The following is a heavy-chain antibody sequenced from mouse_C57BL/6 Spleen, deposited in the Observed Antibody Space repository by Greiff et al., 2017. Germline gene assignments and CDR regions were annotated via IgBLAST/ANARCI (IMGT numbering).Heavy chain of an antibody. J-gene: IGHJ1*03. Sequence: VQLQESGAELVKPGASVKISCKASGYAFSSYWMNWVKQRPGKGLEWIGQIYPGDGDTNYNGKFKGKATLTADKSSSTAYMQLSSLTSEDSAVYFCARGGYDSPYFDVWCTGTTVTVSS. CDR1: GYAFSSYW. V-gene: IGHV1-80*01. D-gene: IGHD2-4*01. CDR3: ARGGYDSPYFDV. CDR2: IYPGDGDT.